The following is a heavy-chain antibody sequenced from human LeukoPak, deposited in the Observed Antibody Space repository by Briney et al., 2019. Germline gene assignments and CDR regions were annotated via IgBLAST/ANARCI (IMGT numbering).Heavy chain of an antibody. CDR3: ARVGYYYDSSGYYQDY. V-gene: IGHV3-20*01. Sequence: GGSLRVSCAASGFTLDDYGMSWVRQAPGKGLEWVSGINWNGGSTGYADSVKGRFTISRDNAKNSLYLQMNSLRDEDTASYHCARVGYYYDSSGYYQDYWGQGTLVTVSS. J-gene: IGHJ4*02. CDR1: GFTLDDYG. D-gene: IGHD3-22*01. CDR2: INWNGGST.